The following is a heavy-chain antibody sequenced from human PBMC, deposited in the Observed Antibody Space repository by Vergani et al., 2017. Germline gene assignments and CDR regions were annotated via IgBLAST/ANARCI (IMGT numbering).Heavy chain of an antibody. J-gene: IGHJ6*02. Sequence: QVQLEESGPGLVKPSETLSLTCTVSGGSFNTYYWSWIRQSPGKRLEWIGYIYSTGSTNYNPSLNSRVTMSVDTSKNQFSLKLRSVTAADTAVYFCARVMYRDEASTGYRLEGMDICGQGTTVTISS. CDR1: GGSFNTYY. CDR2: IYSTGST. D-gene: IGHD3-9*01. CDR3: ARVMYRDEASTGYRLEGMDI. V-gene: IGHV4-59*13.